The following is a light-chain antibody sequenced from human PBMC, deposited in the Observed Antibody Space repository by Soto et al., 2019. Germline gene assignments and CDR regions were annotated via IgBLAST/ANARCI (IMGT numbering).Light chain of an antibody. CDR2: GAS. V-gene: IGKV3-20*01. Sequence: EIVLTQSPGTLSLSPGERATLSCRASQSVSSSYLAWYQQKPGQAPRLLIYGASSRATGIPDRFSGSGSGTDFTLTISRLEPEDFAVYYCQQYGSSFSFDGGTKVEIK. J-gene: IGKJ4*01. CDR1: QSVSSSY. CDR3: QQYGSSFS.